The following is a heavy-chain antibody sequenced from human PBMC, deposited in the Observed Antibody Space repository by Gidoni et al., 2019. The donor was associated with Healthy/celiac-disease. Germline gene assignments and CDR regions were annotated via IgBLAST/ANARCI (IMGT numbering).Heavy chain of an antibody. CDR1: GYTFTSYY. J-gene: IGHJ4*02. CDR2: INPSGGST. V-gene: IGHV1-46*01. D-gene: IGHD3-3*01. CDR3: ARAITIFGVVISLDY. Sequence: QVQLVQSGAEVKKPGASVKVSCKASGYTFTSYYMHWVRQAHGQGLEWMGIINPSGGSTSYAQKFQGRVTMTRDTSTSTGYMELSSLRSEDTAVYYCARAITIFGVVISLDYWGQGTLVTVSS.